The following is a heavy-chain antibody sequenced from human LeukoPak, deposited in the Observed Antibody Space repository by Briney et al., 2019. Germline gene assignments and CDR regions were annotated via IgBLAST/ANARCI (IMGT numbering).Heavy chain of an antibody. D-gene: IGHD4-23*01. CDR3: ARVRGDYGGISDY. V-gene: IGHV3-7*05. Sequence: GGSLRLSCAASGFTFSSYFMNWVRQAPGKGLEWVAKIHPDGSYKYYVDSVKGRFTISRDNAKSSLHLQMNSLRAEDTAVYYCARVRGDYGGISDYWGQGTLVTVSS. CDR2: IHPDGSYK. J-gene: IGHJ4*02. CDR1: GFTFSSYF.